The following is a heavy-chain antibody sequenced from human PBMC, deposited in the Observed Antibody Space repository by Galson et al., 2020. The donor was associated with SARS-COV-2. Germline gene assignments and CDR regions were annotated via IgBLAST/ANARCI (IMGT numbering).Heavy chain of an antibody. CDR2: INPNSGGT. D-gene: IGHD3-10*01. V-gene: IGHV1-2*02. CDR3: ARDSTPPFYYYGSGSWPGF. CDR1: GYTYTSYD. J-gene: IGHJ4*02. Sequence: ASVTDTCQATGYTYTSYDINWVRQPPGKRLAWMGCINPNSGGTNNAQKFQGRVTMTRDTSLRTAYMALSRLTSDDTAVYYCARDSTPPFYYYGSGSWPGFRGKGTLFTVAS.